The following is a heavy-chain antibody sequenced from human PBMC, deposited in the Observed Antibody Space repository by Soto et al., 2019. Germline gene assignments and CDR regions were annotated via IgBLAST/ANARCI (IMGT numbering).Heavy chain of an antibody. CDR1: GFSFSNAW. Sequence: EVQLVESGGGLVKPGGSLRLSCAASGFSFSNAWMNWVRQAPGKGLEWVGRIKRKIDGEATDYDGPVKGRFTVFRDDSKSALYLQMTSLKGDDSAVYYCTTGSVEGVWGQGTTVTVS. CDR2: IKRKIDGEAT. V-gene: IGHV3-15*07. D-gene: IGHD2-15*01. CDR3: TTGSVEGV. J-gene: IGHJ6*02.